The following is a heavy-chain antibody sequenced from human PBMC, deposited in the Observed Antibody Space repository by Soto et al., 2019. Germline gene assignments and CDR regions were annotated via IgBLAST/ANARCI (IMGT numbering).Heavy chain of an antibody. CDR1: GGSFGGYY. V-gene: IGHV4-34*01. Sequence: SETLSLTCAVYGGSFGGYYWSWIRQPPGKGLEWIGEINHSGSTNYNPSLKSRVTISVDTSKNQFSLKLSSVTAADTAVYYCARIGRYDYWGQGTLVTVSS. CDR3: ARIGRYDY. D-gene: IGHD3-9*01. J-gene: IGHJ4*02. CDR2: INHSGST.